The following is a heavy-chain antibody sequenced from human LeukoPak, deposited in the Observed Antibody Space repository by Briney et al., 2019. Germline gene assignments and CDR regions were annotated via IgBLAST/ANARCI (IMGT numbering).Heavy chain of an antibody. CDR1: VFPLSSYS. CDR2: ISASGGNI. V-gene: IGHV3-48*01. Sequence: SGGSLRLSCEASVFPLSSYSINWVRQAPGKGLEWVSYISASGGNIYYLDSVKGRFTVSRDNARKSLFLQMNNARVEDTAFYYCVRVKGTYFDYWGQGALVTVSS. D-gene: IGHD1-1*01. CDR3: VRVKGTYFDY. J-gene: IGHJ4*02.